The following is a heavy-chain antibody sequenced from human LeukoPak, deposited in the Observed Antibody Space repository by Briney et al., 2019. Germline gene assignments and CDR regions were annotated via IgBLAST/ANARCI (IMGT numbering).Heavy chain of an antibody. D-gene: IGHD4-17*01. CDR1: RFTFSSYG. CDR2: ISSSSSYI. V-gene: IGHV3-21*01. J-gene: IGHJ4*02. Sequence: GRSLGLSCAASRFTFSSYGMHWVRQAPGKGLEWVSFISSSSSYIYYADSVRGRFSISRDNAKNSLYLQMNSLRAEDTAVYYCARGFPRGDYGIDSWGQGTLVTVSS. CDR3: ARGFPRGDYGIDS.